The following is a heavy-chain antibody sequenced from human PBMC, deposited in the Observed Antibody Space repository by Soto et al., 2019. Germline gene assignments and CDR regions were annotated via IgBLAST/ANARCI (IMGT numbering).Heavy chain of an antibody. J-gene: IGHJ6*02. CDR2: IRESGGTT. CDR3: ARDPSVRYFDWLLEDYYGMDV. CDR1: KFIFRGCC. Sequence: HWGCQRISCAASKFIFRGCCIHLVRQAPEKGLEWVSTIRESGGTTHYADPVKGRFTISRDTSKNTLYLQMNSLRAEDTAVYYCARDPSVRYFDWLLEDYYGMDVWGQGTTVTVSS. D-gene: IGHD3-9*01. V-gene: IGHV3-23*01.